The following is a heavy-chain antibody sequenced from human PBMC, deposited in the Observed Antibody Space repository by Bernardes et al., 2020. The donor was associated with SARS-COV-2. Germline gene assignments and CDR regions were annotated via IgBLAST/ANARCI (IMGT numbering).Heavy chain of an antibody. D-gene: IGHD3-10*01. CDR2: ISPSGRST. CDR3: AKVWFGESDHFDY. CDR1: GFTLSSFA. J-gene: IGHJ4*02. Sequence: GGSLRLSCAASGFTLSSFAMSWIPQVPGKGLEWVSDISPSGRSTSYSDPVKGRFTLSKDDTNRSLSQQMNSLRDEDTAVYYCAKVWFGESDHFDYWGRGTLVTVSS. V-gene: IGHV3-23*01.